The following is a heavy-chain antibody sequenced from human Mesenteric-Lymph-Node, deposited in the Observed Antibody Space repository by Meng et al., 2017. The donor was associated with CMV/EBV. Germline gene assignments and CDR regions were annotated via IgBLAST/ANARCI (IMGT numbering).Heavy chain of an antibody. J-gene: IGHJ6*02. CDR1: YY. V-gene: IGHV1-2*02. CDR3: ARDLISRFTIFGVTEGDGMDV. Sequence: YYMEGEREAAGKGLEWMGWMNGNRGGRNNEKKLKERENKKRKKYRSTAYMELSRLRSDDTAVYYCARDLISRFTIFGVTEGDGMDVWGQGTTVTVSS. CDR2: MNGNRGGR. D-gene: IGHD3-3*01.